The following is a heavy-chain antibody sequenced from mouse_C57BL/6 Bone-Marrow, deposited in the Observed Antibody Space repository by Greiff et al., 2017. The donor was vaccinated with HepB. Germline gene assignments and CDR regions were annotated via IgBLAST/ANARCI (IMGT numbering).Heavy chain of an antibody. J-gene: IGHJ4*01. CDR3: ARNWYWEVAMDY. CDR2: ISSGSSTI. CDR1: GFTFSDYG. Sequence: EVMLVESGGGLVKPGGSLKLSCAASGFTFSDYGMHWVRQAPEKGLEWVAYISSGSSTIYYADTVKGRIPISRDNDKNTLFLQMTSLRSEDTAMYYCARNWYWEVAMDYWGQGTSVTVSS. V-gene: IGHV5-17*01. D-gene: IGHD4-1*01.